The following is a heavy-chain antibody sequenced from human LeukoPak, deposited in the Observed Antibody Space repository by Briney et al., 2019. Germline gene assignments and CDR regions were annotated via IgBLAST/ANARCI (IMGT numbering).Heavy chain of an antibody. V-gene: IGHV3-23*01. CDR3: ARHTTVAGGRYFHY. CDR2: ITAGGDNT. Sequence: GRSLRLSCAASGFTFNSYAMTWVRQAPGKGLEWVSGITAGGDNTFYADSVRGRFTISSDTSKTTLYLRMNSLRAEDTAIYYCARHTTVAGGRYFHYWGQGTMVTVSS. D-gene: IGHD3-16*01. J-gene: IGHJ4*02. CDR1: GFTFNSYA.